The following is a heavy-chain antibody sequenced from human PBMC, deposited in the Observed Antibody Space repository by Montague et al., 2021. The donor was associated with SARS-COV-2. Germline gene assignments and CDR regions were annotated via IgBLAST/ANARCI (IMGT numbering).Heavy chain of an antibody. V-gene: IGHV4-59*08. J-gene: IGHJ4*02. D-gene: IGHD3-9*01. Sequence: SETLSLTCTVSGVSVTEYYWSWIRQPPGKGLEWVGDVLYNKGTNFNPSLKRRVAITVDTSKNQFSLRLTSVTAADTAFYFCVRPPHYDVLNGPPDVWDQGTLVTVSS. CDR2: VLYNKGT. CDR1: GVSVTEYY. CDR3: VRPPHYDVLNGPPDV.